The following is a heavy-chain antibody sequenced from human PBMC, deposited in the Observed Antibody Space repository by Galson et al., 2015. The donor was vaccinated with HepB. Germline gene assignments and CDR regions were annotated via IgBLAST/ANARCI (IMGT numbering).Heavy chain of an antibody. CDR2: ISYDGSNK. J-gene: IGHJ4*02. D-gene: IGHD5-24*01. Sequence: SLRLSCAASGFTFSSYAMHWVRQAPGKGLEWVAVISYDGSNKYYADSVKGRFTISRDNSKNTLYLQMNSLRAEDTAVYYCARVVVERWLQNDYWGQGTLVTVSS. CDR3: ARVVVERWLQNDY. CDR1: GFTFSSYA. V-gene: IGHV3-30-3*01.